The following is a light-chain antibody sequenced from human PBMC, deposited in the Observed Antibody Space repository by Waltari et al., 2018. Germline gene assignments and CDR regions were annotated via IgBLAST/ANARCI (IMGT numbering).Light chain of an antibody. V-gene: IGKV3-15*01. CDR1: QSVSSY. CDR3: QQYSNWPPLT. CDR2: AAS. Sequence: EVVMTQSATTLSVSTGERATLSCRASQSVSSYLAWYQQKPGQAPRLLIYAASTRATGVPARFSGSGSGTEFTLTISSLQSEDFAVYYCQQYSNWPPLTFGGGTKVEIK. J-gene: IGKJ4*01.